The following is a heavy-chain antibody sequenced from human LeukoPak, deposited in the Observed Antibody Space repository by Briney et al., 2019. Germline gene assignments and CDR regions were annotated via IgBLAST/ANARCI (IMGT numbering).Heavy chain of an antibody. Sequence: SVKVSCKASGGTFSSYAISWVRQAPGQGLEWMGWIIPILGIANYAQKFQGRVTITADKSTGTAYMEKSSLRSEDTAVYYCARDRNGYDLGVDYWGQGTLVTVSS. D-gene: IGHD5-12*01. CDR2: IIPILGIA. J-gene: IGHJ4*02. CDR3: ARDRNGYDLGVDY. V-gene: IGHV1-69*10. CDR1: GGTFSSYA.